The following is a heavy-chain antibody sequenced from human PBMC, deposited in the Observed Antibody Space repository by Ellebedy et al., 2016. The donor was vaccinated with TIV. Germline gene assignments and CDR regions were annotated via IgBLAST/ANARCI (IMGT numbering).Heavy chain of an antibody. D-gene: IGHD1-26*01. CDR2: IYHSGNT. J-gene: IGHJ4*02. V-gene: IGHV4-30-2*01. CDR3: AGGKYSGSYKGYFDY. CDR1: GGSISSGGYS. Sequence: MPSETLSLTCTVSGGSISSGGYSWSWIRQQPGKGLEWIGYIYHSGNTYYTPSLKSPVTITVDRSKNQFSLKLSSVTAADTAVYYWAGGKYSGSYKGYFDYWGQGTLVTVSS.